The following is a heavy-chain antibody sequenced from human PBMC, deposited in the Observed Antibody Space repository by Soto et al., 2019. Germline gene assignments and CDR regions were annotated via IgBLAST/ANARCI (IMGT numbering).Heavy chain of an antibody. J-gene: IGHJ4*02. V-gene: IGHV3-30-3*01. CDR3: TRDLEMATRTSDY. CDR1: GFTLSGYA. Sequence: QVQLVESGGGVIQPGRSLRLSCAASGFTLSGYAMHWVRQAPGKGLEWVAVISYDGSNKYYADSVKGRFTISRDNSKNPLYLQMNSLRAEDKGVYHCTRDLEMATRTSDYWGQGTLVTVSS. D-gene: IGHD5-12*01. CDR2: ISYDGSNK.